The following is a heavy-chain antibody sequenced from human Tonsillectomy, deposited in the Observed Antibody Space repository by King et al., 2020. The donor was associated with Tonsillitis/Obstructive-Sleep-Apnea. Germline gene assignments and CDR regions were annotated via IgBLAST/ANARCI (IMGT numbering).Heavy chain of an antibody. Sequence: VQLVESGGGVVQPGGSLRLSCAASGFTFDDYAMHWVRQAPGKGLEWVSLISGDGSSTYYADSVKGRFTISRDSSKNSLYLQINSLRTEDTALYYCAKAPYGGDAFDIWGQGTLVTVSS. V-gene: IGHV3-43*02. CDR3: AKAPYGGDAFDI. CDR1: GFTFDDYA. J-gene: IGHJ3*02. D-gene: IGHD4-23*01. CDR2: ISGDGSST.